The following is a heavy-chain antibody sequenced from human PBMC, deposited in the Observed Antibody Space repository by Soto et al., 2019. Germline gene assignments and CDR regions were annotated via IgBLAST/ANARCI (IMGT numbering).Heavy chain of an antibody. CDR2: PGAARGP. Sequence: EVQLVESGGGSVQPGESLRLSCAASGFSFRDYDMHWVRQRKGKGLERVSGPGAARGPYYVGSVKGRFSVSRDNAQNSLFLQMINLRVDDTALYFCARAYLGRLPRRADYYYAMDVWCRGTTVTVSS. CDR3: ARAYLGRLPRRADYYYAMDV. V-gene: IGHV3-13*05. D-gene: IGHD1-26*01. J-gene: IGHJ6*02. CDR1: GFSFRDYD.